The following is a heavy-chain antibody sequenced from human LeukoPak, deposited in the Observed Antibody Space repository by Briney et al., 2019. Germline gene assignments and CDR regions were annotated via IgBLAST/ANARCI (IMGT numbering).Heavy chain of an antibody. CDR1: GYTFTSYG. CDR3: ARVPAGYYDFWSGSPIFDY. D-gene: IGHD3-3*01. J-gene: IGHJ4*02. CDR2: ISAYNGNT. V-gene: IGHV1-18*01. Sequence: ASVKVSCKASGYTFTSYGISWVRQAPGQGLEWMGWISAYNGNTNYAQKLQGRVTMTTDTSTSTAYMELRSLRSDDTAVYYCARVPAGYYDFWSGSPIFDYWGQGTLVTVSS.